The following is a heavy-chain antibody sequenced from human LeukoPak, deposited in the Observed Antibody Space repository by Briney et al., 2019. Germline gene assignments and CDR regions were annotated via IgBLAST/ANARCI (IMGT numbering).Heavy chain of an antibody. CDR3: ARDWDTAMVAGGMDV. V-gene: IGHV3-30*03. CDR1: GFTFSSYG. J-gene: IGHJ6*02. D-gene: IGHD5-18*01. Sequence: GGSLRLSCAASGFTFSSYGMHWVRQAPGKGLEWVAVISYDGSNKYYADSVKGRFTISRDNSKNTLYLQMNSLRAEDTAVYYCARDWDTAMVAGGMDVWGQGTTVTVSS. CDR2: ISYDGSNK.